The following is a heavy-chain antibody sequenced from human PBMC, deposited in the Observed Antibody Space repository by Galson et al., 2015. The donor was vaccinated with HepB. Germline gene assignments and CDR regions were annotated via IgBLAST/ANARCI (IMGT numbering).Heavy chain of an antibody. D-gene: IGHD2-15*01. CDR1: GLSFNGYR. CDR2: ISGGGSTI. V-gene: IGHV3-48*01. Sequence: SLRLSCAGSGLSFNGYRLNWVRQVPGKGLEWIAYISGGGSTIYYADSVKGRFTITRDDAKTSVYLHMNSLRADDAGIYYCARKFGGVAEWFDPWGQGTLVIVSS. J-gene: IGHJ5*02. CDR3: ARKFGGVAEWFDP.